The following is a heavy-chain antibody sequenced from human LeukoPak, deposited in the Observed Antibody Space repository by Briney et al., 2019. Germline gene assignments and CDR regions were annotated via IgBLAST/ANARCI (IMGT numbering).Heavy chain of an antibody. V-gene: IGHV3-7*01. J-gene: IGHJ4*02. Sequence: GGSLRVSCVASGFTLSGHWMTWVRPAPGKGPEWVANIKEDGGEKNYVGSVKGRFTISRDNAKNSLYLQMNSLRVEDTAVYYCARERSGWYERWLDYWGQGTLVTVSS. D-gene: IGHD6-19*01. CDR1: GFTLSGHW. CDR3: ARERSGWYERWLDY. CDR2: IKEDGGEK.